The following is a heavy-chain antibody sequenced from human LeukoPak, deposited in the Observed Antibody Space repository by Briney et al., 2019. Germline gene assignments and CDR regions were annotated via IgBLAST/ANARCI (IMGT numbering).Heavy chain of an antibody. CDR3: ARLGGDTYYFGSASYPNWYFDL. CDR2: LYPDDSDT. CDR1: GYTFTTYW. V-gene: IGHV5-51*01. Sequence: GESLKISCQASGYTFTTYWIGWVRQMPGKGLECMGILYPDDSDTTYSPSVQGEVTISADKCFSTAYLQWGSLKASDTAIYYCARLGGDTYYFGSASYPNWYFDLWGRGTLVTVSS. D-gene: IGHD3-10*01. J-gene: IGHJ2*01.